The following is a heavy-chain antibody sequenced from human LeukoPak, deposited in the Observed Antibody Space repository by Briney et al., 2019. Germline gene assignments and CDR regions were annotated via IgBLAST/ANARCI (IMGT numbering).Heavy chain of an antibody. CDR2: INWNGGST. D-gene: IGHD6-13*01. J-gene: IGHJ3*02. V-gene: IGHV3-20*04. CDR3: AKDGGSSWYDAFDI. Sequence: PGGSLRLSCAASGFTFDDYGMSWVRQAPGKGLEWVSGINWNGGSTGYADSVKGRFTISRDNSKNTLYLQMNSLRAEDTAVYYCAKDGGSSWYDAFDIWGQGTMVTVSS. CDR1: GFTFDDYG.